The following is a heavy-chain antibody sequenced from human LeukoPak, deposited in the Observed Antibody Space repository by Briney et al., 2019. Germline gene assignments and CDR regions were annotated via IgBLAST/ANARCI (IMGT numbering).Heavy chain of an antibody. J-gene: IGHJ4*02. Sequence: GGSLRLSCAASGFIVSSTYMSWVRQAPGKGLEWVSVIYSGGSTDYADPVKGRFTISRDNSKNTVYLQMNSLRVEDTALYYCAKDLRLSVGTSPFDYWGQGTLVTVSS. D-gene: IGHD4-23*01. CDR1: GFIVSSTY. V-gene: IGHV3-66*01. CDR3: AKDLRLSVGTSPFDY. CDR2: IYSGGST.